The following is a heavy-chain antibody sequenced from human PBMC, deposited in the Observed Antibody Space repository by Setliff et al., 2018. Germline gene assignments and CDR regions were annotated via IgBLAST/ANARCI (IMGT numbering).Heavy chain of an antibody. D-gene: IGHD2-2*01. CDR2: IYYSGST. Sequence: SETLSLTCTVSGGSISSGDYYWSWIRQPPGKGLEWIGYIYYSGSTYYNPSLKSRVTISVDTSKNQFSLKLSSVTAADTAVYYCARAHSDIVVVPAATRDAFDIWGQGTMVTVSS. V-gene: IGHV4-30-4*08. J-gene: IGHJ3*02. CDR1: GGSISSGDYY. CDR3: ARAHSDIVVVPAATRDAFDI.